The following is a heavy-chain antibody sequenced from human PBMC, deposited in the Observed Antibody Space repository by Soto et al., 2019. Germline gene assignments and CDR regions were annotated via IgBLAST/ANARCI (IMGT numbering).Heavy chain of an antibody. CDR3: TRDASRDSSARGWFDP. CDR2: ISSNSAYI. V-gene: IGHV3-21*01. J-gene: IGHJ5*02. CDR1: GFTFRRFT. D-gene: IGHD6-13*01. Sequence: GGSRRLSCAASGFTFRRFTMNWVRQAPGKGLEWVSTISSNSAYIYYTDALSGRFTISRDNAKNSLHLQMNSLRAEDTAVYYCTRDASRDSSARGWFDPWGPGTLVTVSS.